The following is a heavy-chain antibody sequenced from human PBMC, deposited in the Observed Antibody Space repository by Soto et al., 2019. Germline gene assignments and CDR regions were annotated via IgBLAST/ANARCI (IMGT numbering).Heavy chain of an antibody. CDR3: ARNKASGLDI. CDR1: GYTFTSYY. V-gene: IGHV1-46*01. Sequence: QVQLVQSGAEVEKPGASVKVSCEASGYTFTSYYIHWVRQAPGQGLEWMGFINPSGGSTSYSQPFQGRVTMTRDTSTSTVYVELTSLRSDDTAVYYCARNKASGLDIWGQGTMVTVAS. D-gene: IGHD6-25*01. CDR2: INPSGGST. J-gene: IGHJ3*02.